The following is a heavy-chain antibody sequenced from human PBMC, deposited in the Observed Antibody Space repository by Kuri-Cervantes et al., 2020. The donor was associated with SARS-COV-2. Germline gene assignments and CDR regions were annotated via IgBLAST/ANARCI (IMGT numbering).Heavy chain of an antibody. J-gene: IGHJ4*02. CDR3: ARDLKTSRETDY. CDR2: ISYDGSNK. Sequence: GESLKISCAASGFSLSSYTMNWVRQAPGKGLEWVAVISYDGSNKYYADSVKGRFTISRDNSKNTLYLQMNSLRAEDTAVYYCARDLKTSRETDYWGQGTLVTVSS. D-gene: IGHD3-10*01. V-gene: IGHV3-30*03. CDR1: GFSLSSYT.